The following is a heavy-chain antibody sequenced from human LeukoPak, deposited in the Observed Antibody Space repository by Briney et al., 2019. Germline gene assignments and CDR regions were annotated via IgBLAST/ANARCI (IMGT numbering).Heavy chain of an antibody. CDR1: GFTFSTYS. J-gene: IGHJ4*02. D-gene: IGHD4-17*01. Sequence: GGSLRLSCVASGFTFSTYSMAWVRQAPGKGLEWFSSITGSSSSTNNAGSVKGRFTVSRDNAKNSLFLQMNSLRDEDTAVYYCARLRPVYYFDYWGQGALVTVSS. CDR3: ARLRPVYYFDY. CDR2: ITGSSSST. V-gene: IGHV3-48*02.